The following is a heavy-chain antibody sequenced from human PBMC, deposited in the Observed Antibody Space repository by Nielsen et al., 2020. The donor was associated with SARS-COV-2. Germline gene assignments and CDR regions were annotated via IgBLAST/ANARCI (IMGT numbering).Heavy chain of an antibody. J-gene: IGHJ5*02. CDR2: IYWDDDK. D-gene: IGHD2-15*01. V-gene: IGHV2-5*02. CDR3: ARRVVAATHDWFDP. CDR1: GFSLSTRGVG. Sequence: SGPTLVKPTQTLTLTCTFSGFSLSTRGVGVGWIRQPPGKALEWLALIYWDDDKRYSPSLKSRLTITKDTSKNQVVLTMTNMDPVDTATYYCARRVVAATHDWFDPWGQGTLVTVSS.